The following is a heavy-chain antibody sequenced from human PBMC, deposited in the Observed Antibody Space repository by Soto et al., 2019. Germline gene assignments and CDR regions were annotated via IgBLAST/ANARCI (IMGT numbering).Heavy chain of an antibody. D-gene: IGHD2-2*01. CDR1: GFAFNNYG. V-gene: IGHV3-21*01. CDR2: ISKSDYT. CDR3: AREDSIIIPAVSDF. Sequence: GGSLRLSCTVSGFAFNNYGINWVRQAPGKGLEWVSSISKSDYTYYSDSVKGRFTISRDNAKNSVSLQMNTLRVEDTAVYYCAREDSIIIPAVSDFWGHGTLVTVSS. J-gene: IGHJ1*01.